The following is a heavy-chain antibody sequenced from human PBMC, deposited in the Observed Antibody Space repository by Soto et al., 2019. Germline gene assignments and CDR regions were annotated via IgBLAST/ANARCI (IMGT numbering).Heavy chain of an antibody. CDR3: ARPVHDDTVHYFGGLDI. V-gene: IGHV4-4*02. Sequence: QVQLQESGPGLVKPSGTLSVTCAVSGGSISDSLWWNWVRQPPGKGLEWIGEIYQSGSTHYSPSLKSRVTISIDKSNNLLSLRLTSVTAADTAVYYCARPVHDDTVHYFGGLDIWGPGTTVTVSS. CDR2: IYQSGST. CDR1: GGSISDSLW. D-gene: IGHD3-10*01. J-gene: IGHJ6*02.